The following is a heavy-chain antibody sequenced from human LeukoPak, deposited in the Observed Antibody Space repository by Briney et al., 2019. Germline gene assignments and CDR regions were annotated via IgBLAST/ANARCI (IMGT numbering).Heavy chain of an antibody. CDR1: GFTFSSYA. CDR2: ISGSGGST. Sequence: GGSLRLSCAASGFTFSSYAMSWVRQAPGKGLEWVSAISGSGGSTYYADSVKGRFTISRDNSKNTLYLQMNSLRAEDTAVYYCAKGIGYSSGWHPAVDAFDIWGQGTMVTVSS. V-gene: IGHV3-23*01. J-gene: IGHJ3*02. CDR3: AKGIGYSSGWHPAVDAFDI. D-gene: IGHD6-19*01.